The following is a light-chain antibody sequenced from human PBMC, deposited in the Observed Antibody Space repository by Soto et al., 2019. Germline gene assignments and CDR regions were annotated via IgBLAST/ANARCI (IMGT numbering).Light chain of an antibody. CDR2: DTN. CDR1: TGAVTSGHF. Sequence: QAVVTQEPSLTVSPGGTVTLTCGSSTGAVTSGHFPYWFQQKPGQAPRTLIYDTNNKHSWTPARFSGSLLGGKAALTLSGEQPEDEAEYYCLLSYSGARVFGGGTKLTVL. CDR3: LLSYSGARV. V-gene: IGLV7-46*01. J-gene: IGLJ3*02.